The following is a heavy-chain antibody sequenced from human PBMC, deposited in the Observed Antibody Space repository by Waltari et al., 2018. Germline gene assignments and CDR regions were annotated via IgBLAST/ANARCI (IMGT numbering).Heavy chain of an antibody. CDR1: GLTLSKWT. Sequence: QLLESGGGWVQPGGSLRLSCQVSGLTLSKWTMTWVRQTPGRGPEWVATIQSDGSRTSYADAVRGRFTVSRDNSKNSLYLQMSSLRDEDTAVYYCARGGSYTSYYWRIWGQGTLVTVSS. J-gene: IGHJ4*02. V-gene: IGHV3-7*01. CDR3: ARGGSYTSYYWRI. CDR2: IQSDGSRT. D-gene: IGHD4-4*01.